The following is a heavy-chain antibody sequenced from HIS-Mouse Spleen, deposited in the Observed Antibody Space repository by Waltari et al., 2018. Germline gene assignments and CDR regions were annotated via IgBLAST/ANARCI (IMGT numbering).Heavy chain of an antibody. CDR1: GYTFTSYG. D-gene: IGHD5-18*01. V-gene: IGHV1-18*01. CDR2: ISPYNGNT. J-gene: IGHJ4*02. Sequence: QVQLVQSGAEVKKPGASVKVSCKASGYTFTSYGISWVRQAPGQGHEWMGWISPYNGNTNYAQKVRSRVTMTTDKTTRTAYMELRSRRSDDTAVYYCAGDSVTHFDYWGQGTLVTVSS. CDR3: AGDSVTHFDY.